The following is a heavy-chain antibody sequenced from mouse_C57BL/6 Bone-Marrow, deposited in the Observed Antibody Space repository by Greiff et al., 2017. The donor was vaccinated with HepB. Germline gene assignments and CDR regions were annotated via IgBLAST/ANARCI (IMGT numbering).Heavy chain of an antibody. CDR2: IYPSDSET. Sequence: QVQLQQPGAELVRPGSSVKLYCKASGYTFTSYWMDWVKQRPGHGLEWIGNIYPSDSETHYNQKFKDKATLTVDKSSSTAYMQLSSLTSEDSAVYYCGAHYYGSSYKYFDVWGTGTTVTVSS. CDR3: GAHYYGSSYKYFDV. CDR1: GYTFTSYW. D-gene: IGHD1-1*01. J-gene: IGHJ1*03. V-gene: IGHV1-61*01.